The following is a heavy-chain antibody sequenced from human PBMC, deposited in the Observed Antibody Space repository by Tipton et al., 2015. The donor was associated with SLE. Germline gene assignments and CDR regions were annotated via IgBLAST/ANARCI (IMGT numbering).Heavy chain of an antibody. J-gene: IGHJ4*02. CDR3: AREAPNTCYFDS. D-gene: IGHD2-8*01. V-gene: IGHV1-46*01. CDR2: INPGGGGT. CDR1: GYTFTAYY. Sequence: QSGAEVKKPGASVKVSCKSSGYTFTAYYMHWVRQAPGQGLEWMGIINPGGGGTNYAQKFQDRVTMAMDTSTTTVYMELNSLRSDDTAVYYCAREAPNTCYFDSWGQGTLVTVSS.